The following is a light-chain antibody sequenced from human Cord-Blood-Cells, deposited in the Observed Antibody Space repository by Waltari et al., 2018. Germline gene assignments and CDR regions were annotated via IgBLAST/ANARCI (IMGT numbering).Light chain of an antibody. CDR2: DVS. J-gene: IGLJ1*01. CDR1: SSDVGGYTY. CDR3: SSYTSSSTYV. Sequence: QSALTQPASVSGSPGQSITISCTGTSSDVGGYTYVSWYQQHPGQAPKLINYDVSNRPSGVSNRFSGSKSGNTASLTISGLQAEDEADYYCSSYTSSSTYVFGTGTKVTVL. V-gene: IGLV2-14*01.